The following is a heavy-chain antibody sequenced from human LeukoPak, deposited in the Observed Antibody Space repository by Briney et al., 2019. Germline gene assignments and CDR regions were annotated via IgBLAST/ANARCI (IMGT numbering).Heavy chain of an antibody. V-gene: IGHV3-30*18. CDR3: AKDDGRGYSGYDYLDY. Sequence: GGSLRLSCAASGFTFSSYGMHWVRQAPGKGLEWVAVISYDGSNKYYADSVKGRFTISRDNSKNTLYLQMNSLRAEDTAVYYCAKDDGRGYSGYDYLDYWGQGTLVTVSS. D-gene: IGHD5-12*01. CDR2: ISYDGSNK. CDR1: GFTFSSYG. J-gene: IGHJ4*02.